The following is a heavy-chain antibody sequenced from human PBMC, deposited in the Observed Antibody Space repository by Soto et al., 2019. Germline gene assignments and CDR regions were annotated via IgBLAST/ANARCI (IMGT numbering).Heavy chain of an antibody. CDR2: ITGSGGGT. Sequence: VQLLESGGGLVQPGGSLRLSCAASGFTFSNYAMTWVRQAPGKGLEWVSVITGSGGGTYFVDSVKGRFTISRDNSKNTVYLQMSSLRAEDTAVYYCAKRPLTAAGFDYWGQGTLVTVSS. CDR1: GFTFSNYA. V-gene: IGHV3-23*01. J-gene: IGHJ4*02. D-gene: IGHD6-13*01. CDR3: AKRPLTAAGFDY.